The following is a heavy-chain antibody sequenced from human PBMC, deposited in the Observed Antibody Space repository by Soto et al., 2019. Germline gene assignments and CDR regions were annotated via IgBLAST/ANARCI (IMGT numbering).Heavy chain of an antibody. D-gene: IGHD2-15*01. CDR2: INAGNGNT. CDR3: ARSHPLQVFDY. Sequence: ASVEVSCEASGYTFTSYAMHWVRQAPGQRLEWMGWINAGNGNTKYSQKFQGRVTITRDTSASTAYMELSSLRSEDTAVYYCARSHPLQVFDYWGQGTLVTVSS. J-gene: IGHJ4*02. V-gene: IGHV1-3*01. CDR1: GYTFTSYA.